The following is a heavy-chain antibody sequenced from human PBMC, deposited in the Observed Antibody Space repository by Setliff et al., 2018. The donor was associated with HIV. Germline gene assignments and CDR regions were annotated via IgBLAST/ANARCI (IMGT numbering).Heavy chain of an antibody. CDR3: ARNYGADSNYFDY. CDR2: INAGNGDT. V-gene: IGHV1-3*01. Sequence: RASVKVSCKASGDTFTTYALHWVRQAPGQRLEWMGWINAGNGDTKSSQKFQGRVTITRDTSASTAYMELSSLRSEDTGVYYCARNYGADSNYFDYWGQGTLVTVSS. D-gene: IGHD4-17*01. CDR1: GDTFTTYA. J-gene: IGHJ4*02.